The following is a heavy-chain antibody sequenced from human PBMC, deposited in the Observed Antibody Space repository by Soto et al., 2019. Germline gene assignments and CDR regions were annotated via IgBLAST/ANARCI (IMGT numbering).Heavy chain of an antibody. J-gene: IGHJ5*02. D-gene: IGHD3-10*01. CDR3: AREPISTPRGVTQVDP. Sequence: SAPLSITCTVSGGSVTGFYWSWIRQHPGKGPEWIGYIYNSGTTFYNPSLGSRVTMSLDAAKNHFSLELRSVTVADTAVYYCAREPISTPRGVTQVDPWGQGTQVTVSS. CDR1: GGSVTGFY. V-gene: IGHV4-31*03. CDR2: IYNSGTT.